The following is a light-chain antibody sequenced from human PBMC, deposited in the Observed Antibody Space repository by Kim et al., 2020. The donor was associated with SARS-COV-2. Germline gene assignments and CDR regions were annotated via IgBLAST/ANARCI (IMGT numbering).Light chain of an antibody. CDR2: GAS. Sequence: SPGERATLSCRASQSVGNNYLAWFQQKPGQAPRLLLHGASTRATGIPDRFSGSGSGADFTLTISRLEPEDFAVYYCQQYAYSPLTFGGGTKVDIK. V-gene: IGKV3-20*01. CDR1: QSVGNNY. CDR3: QQYAYSPLT. J-gene: IGKJ4*01.